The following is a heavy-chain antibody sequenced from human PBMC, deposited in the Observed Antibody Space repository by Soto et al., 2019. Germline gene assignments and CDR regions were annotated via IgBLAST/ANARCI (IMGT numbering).Heavy chain of an antibody. CDR3: AKDRRYCSSTSCYWGYYYYYGMDV. J-gene: IGHJ6*02. V-gene: IGHV3-30*18. CDR1: GFTFSSYG. Sequence: QVQLVESGGGVVQPGRSLRLSCAASGFTFSSYGMHWVRQAPGKGLEWVAVISYDGSNKYYADSVKGRFTISRDNSKNTLYLQMNSLRAEDTAVYYCAKDRRYCSSTSCYWGYYYYYGMDVWGQGTTVTVSS. CDR2: ISYDGSNK. D-gene: IGHD2-2*01.